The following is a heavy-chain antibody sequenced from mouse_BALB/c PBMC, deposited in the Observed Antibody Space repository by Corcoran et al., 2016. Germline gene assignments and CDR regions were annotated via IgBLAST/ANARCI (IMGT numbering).Heavy chain of an antibody. CDR3: AFTTVVRNAMDY. CDR2: INPNNGGT. Sequence: EVLLQQSGPELVKPGASVKIPCKASGYTFTDYNMDWVKQSHGKSLEWIGDINPNNGGTIYNQKFKGKATLTVDKSSSTAYMELLSLTSEDSAVYYCAFTTVVRNAMDYWGQGTSVTVSS. J-gene: IGHJ4*01. V-gene: IGHV1-18*01. D-gene: IGHD1-1*01. CDR1: GYTFTDYN.